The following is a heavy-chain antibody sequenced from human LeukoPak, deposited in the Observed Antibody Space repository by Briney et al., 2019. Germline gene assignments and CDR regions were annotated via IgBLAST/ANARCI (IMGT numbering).Heavy chain of an antibody. Sequence: PSETLSLTCTVSGGSISSGSYYWSWIRQPAGKGLEWIGRIYTSGSTNYNPSLKSRVTISVDTSKNQFSLQLSSVTAADTAVYYCARKLPFDSLYAFDIWGQGTMVTVSS. V-gene: IGHV4-61*02. CDR1: GGSISSGSYY. J-gene: IGHJ3*02. D-gene: IGHD4-23*01. CDR3: ARKLPFDSLYAFDI. CDR2: IYTSGST.